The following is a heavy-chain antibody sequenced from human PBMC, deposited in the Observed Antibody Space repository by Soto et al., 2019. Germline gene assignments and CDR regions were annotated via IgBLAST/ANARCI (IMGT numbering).Heavy chain of an antibody. CDR2: IYYSGST. D-gene: IGHD3-22*01. Sequence: SETLSLTCTVSGGSISSYYWSWIRQPPGKGLEWIGYIYYSGSTNYNPSLKSRVTISVDTSKNQFSLKLSSVTAADTAVYYCAKSHYDSSGYYYDYWGQGTLVTVSS. CDR3: AKSHYDSSGYYYDY. CDR1: GGSISSYY. J-gene: IGHJ4*02. V-gene: IGHV4-59*01.